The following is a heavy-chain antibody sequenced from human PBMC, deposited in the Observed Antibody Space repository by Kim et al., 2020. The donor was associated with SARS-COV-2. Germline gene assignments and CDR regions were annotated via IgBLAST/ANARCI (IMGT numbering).Heavy chain of an antibody. J-gene: IGHJ4*02. CDR1: GGSISSSSYY. Sequence: SETLSLTCTVSGGSISSSSYYWGWIRQPPGKGLEWIGSIYYSGSTYYNPSLKSRVTISVDTSKNQFSLKLSSVTAADTAVYYCARQGYCGGDCNRTWGQGTLVTVSS. CDR2: IYYSGST. D-gene: IGHD2-21*02. V-gene: IGHV4-39*01. CDR3: ARQGYCGGDCNRT.